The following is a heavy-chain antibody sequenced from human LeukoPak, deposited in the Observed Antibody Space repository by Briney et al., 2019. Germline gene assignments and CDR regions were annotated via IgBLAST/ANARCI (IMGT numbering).Heavy chain of an antibody. CDR3: AREVEHYDILTGYYQPVRTQYGTDV. J-gene: IGHJ6*02. D-gene: IGHD3-9*01. V-gene: IGHV4-4*07. CDR2: IYTSGST. CDR1: GGSISSYY. Sequence: SETLSLTCTVSGGSISSYYWSWIRQPAGKGLEWIGRIYTSGSTNYNPSLKSRVTMSVDTSKNQFSLKLSSVTAADTAVYYYAREVEHYDILTGYYQPVRTQYGTDVWGQGTTVTVSS.